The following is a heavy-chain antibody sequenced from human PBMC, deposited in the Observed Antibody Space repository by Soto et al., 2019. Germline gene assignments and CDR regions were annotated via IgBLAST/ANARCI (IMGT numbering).Heavy chain of an antibody. J-gene: IGHJ6*02. CDR1: GFTFGGYW. CDR2: IKQDGSEK. CDR3: ARDKFPFQAYSNYYYGMDV. Sequence: GGSLRLSCAASGFTFGGYWMSWVRQAPGKGLEWVANIKQDGSEKYYVDSVKGRFTISRDNAKNSLYLQMNSLRAEDTAVYYCARDKFPFQAYSNYYYGMDVWGQGTTVTVSS. V-gene: IGHV3-7*01. D-gene: IGHD4-4*01.